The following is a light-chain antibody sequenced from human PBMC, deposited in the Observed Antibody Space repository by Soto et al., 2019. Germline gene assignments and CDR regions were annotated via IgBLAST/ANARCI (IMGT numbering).Light chain of an antibody. V-gene: IGKV3-15*01. CDR2: AAS. Sequence: EIVMTQSPATLSVSPGESATLSCRASQSVSSKLAWYQQKPGQAPRLLIYAASTWATGIPARFSGSGSGTEFTLTISRLQSEDFAVYYCQQYNNWPWTFGQGTKVDIK. CDR1: QSVSSK. J-gene: IGKJ1*01. CDR3: QQYNNWPWT.